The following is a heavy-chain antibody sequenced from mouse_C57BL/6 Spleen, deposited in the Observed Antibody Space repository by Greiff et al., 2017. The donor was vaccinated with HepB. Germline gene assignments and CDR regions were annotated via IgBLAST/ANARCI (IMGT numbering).Heavy chain of an antibody. CDR3: ARYPCMTTVVEGYWYFDV. V-gene: IGHV7-3*01. CDR1: GFTFTDYY. CDR2: IRNKANGYTT. J-gene: IGHJ1*03. Sequence: EVKVEESGGGLVQPGGSLSLSCAASGFTFTDYYMSWVRQPPGKALEWLGFIRNKANGYTTEYSASVKGRFTISRDNSQSILYLQMMALRAEDSATYYCARYPCMTTVVEGYWYFDVWGTGTTVTVSS. D-gene: IGHD1-1*01.